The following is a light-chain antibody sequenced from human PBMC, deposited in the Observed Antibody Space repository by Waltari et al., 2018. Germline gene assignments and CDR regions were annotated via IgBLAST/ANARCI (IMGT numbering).Light chain of an antibody. J-gene: IGLJ2*01. CDR1: STT. Sequence: QSVLTQPPSASGTPGQSIIISCSSTSTTVNWFQQVPGAAPKLLIFSDDQRPSGVPARFSGSRAGTSASLAISGLHSEDEADYYCATWDNSLEGWLFGRGTKVTV. CDR3: ATWDNSLEGWL. V-gene: IGLV1-44*01. CDR2: SDD.